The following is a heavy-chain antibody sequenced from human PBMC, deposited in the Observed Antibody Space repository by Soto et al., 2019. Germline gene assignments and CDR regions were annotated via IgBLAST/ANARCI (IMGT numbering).Heavy chain of an antibody. CDR2: INSDGSIT. CDR3: ARGGGMLRGD. J-gene: IGHJ4*02. CDR1: GFTFSSSW. D-gene: IGHD3-10*01. Sequence: EVQLVESGGGLVQPGGSLRLSCAASGFTFSSSWMHWVRQAPVKGPVWVSRINSDGSITTYADTVRGRFTVSRDNAKNTLYLQINSLRADDTAVYYCARGGGMLRGDWGQGTLVTVSS. V-gene: IGHV3-74*01.